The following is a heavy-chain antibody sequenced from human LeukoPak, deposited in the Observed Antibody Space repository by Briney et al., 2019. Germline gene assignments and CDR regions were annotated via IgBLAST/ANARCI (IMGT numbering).Heavy chain of an antibody. Sequence: PSETLSLTCTVSGGSISSGSYYWTWIRQPAGTGLEWIGRIYMNGRTTYNPSLESRVTISIDTAKNQLSLMLNSVSAADTAVYYCARGDCGVDCPKYNWFDPWGQGTLATVSS. CDR3: ARGDCGVDCPKYNWFDP. V-gene: IGHV4-61*02. CDR1: GGSISSGSYY. D-gene: IGHD2-21*02. J-gene: IGHJ5*02. CDR2: IYMNGRT.